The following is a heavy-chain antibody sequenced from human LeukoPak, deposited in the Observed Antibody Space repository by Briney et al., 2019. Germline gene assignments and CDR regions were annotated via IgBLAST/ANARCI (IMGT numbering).Heavy chain of an antibody. J-gene: IGHJ6*03. D-gene: IGHD1-26*01. V-gene: IGHV3-21*01. CDR3: ARDLSGSYPDYYYYYMDV. Sequence: GGSLRLSCAASGFTFSTYSMNWVRQAPGKGLEWVSSISSSSSYIYYADSVKGRFTISRDNAKNSLYLQMNSLRAEDTAVYYCARDLSGSYPDYYYYYMDVWGKGTTVTVSS. CDR1: GFTFSTYS. CDR2: ISSSSSYI.